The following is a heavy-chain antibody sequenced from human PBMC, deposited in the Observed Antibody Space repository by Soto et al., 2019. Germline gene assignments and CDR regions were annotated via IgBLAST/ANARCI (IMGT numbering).Heavy chain of an antibody. J-gene: IGHJ4*02. V-gene: IGHV4-59*08. CDR2: ISYIGNT. CDR3: ARHGSTVDNEGAFDY. D-gene: IGHD5-12*01. Sequence: QVQLQESGPGLVKPSETLSLTCTVSGDSISPYFWCWIRQPPGKGLPWIGYISYIGNTNYNPSVKTRLTISFATSNNQISLSLTSVTAADTAMYFCARHGSTVDNEGAFDYWVQGTLVSVSS. CDR1: GDSISPYF.